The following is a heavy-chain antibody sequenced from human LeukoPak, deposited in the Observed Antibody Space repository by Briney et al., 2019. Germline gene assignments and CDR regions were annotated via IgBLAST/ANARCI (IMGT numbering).Heavy chain of an antibody. D-gene: IGHD3-22*01. V-gene: IGHV4-61*02. Sequence: SETLFLTCTVSGNSISSGDNYWSWIRQPAGKGLEWIGRIYTSGSTNYNPSLKSRVTISGDTSKNQFSLRLSSVTAADTAVYYCARASYSYDINGWVPFDYWGQGTLVTVSS. CDR1: GNSISSGDNY. J-gene: IGHJ4*02. CDR2: IYTSGST. CDR3: ARASYSYDINGWVPFDY.